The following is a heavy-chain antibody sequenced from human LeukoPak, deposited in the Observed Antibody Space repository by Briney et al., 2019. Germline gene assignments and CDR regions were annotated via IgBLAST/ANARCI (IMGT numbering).Heavy chain of an antibody. Sequence: PSETLSLTCTVSGASISSSDYYWGWIRQPPGKGLEWIASFSFTANINYSPSLRSRVTMSADTSKNQFSLKLTSVTAADTAVYYCARDERGSCFPYWGQGSLVTVSS. J-gene: IGHJ4*02. CDR3: ARDERGSCFPY. CDR1: GASISSSDYY. CDR2: FSFTANI. V-gene: IGHV4-39*07. D-gene: IGHD2-15*01.